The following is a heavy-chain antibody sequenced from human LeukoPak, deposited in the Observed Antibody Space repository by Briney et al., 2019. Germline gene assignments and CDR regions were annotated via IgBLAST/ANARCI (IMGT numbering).Heavy chain of an antibody. CDR3: ARDQGREDNWFDP. CDR2: IYTSGST. Sequence: SQTLSLTCTVSVGSISSGSYYWSWIRQPAGKGLEWIGRIYTSGSTNYNPSLKSRVTISVDTSKNQFSLKLSSVTAADTAVYYCARDQGREDNWFDPWGQGTLVTVSS. CDR1: VGSISSGSYY. V-gene: IGHV4-61*02. J-gene: IGHJ5*02.